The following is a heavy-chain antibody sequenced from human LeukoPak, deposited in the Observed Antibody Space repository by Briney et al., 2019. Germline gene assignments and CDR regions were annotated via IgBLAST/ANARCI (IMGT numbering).Heavy chain of an antibody. CDR2: IIPIFGTA. CDR3: ARGRYFDWLPNWFDP. J-gene: IGHJ5*02. D-gene: IGHD3-9*01. CDR1: GGTFSSYA. Sequence: SVEVSCKASGGTFSSYAISWVRQAPGQGLEWMGGIIPIFGTANYAQKFQGRVTITADESTSTAYMELSSLRSEDTAVYYCARGRYFDWLPNWFDPWGQGTLVTVSS. V-gene: IGHV1-69*13.